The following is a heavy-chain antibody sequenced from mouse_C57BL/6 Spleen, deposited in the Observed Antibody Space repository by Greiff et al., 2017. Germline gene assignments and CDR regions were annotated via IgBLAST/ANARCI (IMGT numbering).Heavy chain of an antibody. Sequence: DVQLVESGGGLVKPGGSLKLSCAASGFTFSSYAMSWVRQTPEKRLEWVATISDGGSYTYYPDNVKGRFTISRDNAKNNLYLQMSHLKSEDTAMYYCARGRGLRYAMDYWGQGTSVTVSS. CDR1: GFTFSSYA. CDR2: ISDGGSYT. J-gene: IGHJ4*01. CDR3: ARGRGLRYAMDY. V-gene: IGHV5-4*01. D-gene: IGHD2-4*01.